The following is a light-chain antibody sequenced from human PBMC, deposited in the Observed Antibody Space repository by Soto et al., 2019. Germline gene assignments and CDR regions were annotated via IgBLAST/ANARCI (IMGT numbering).Light chain of an antibody. CDR2: GAS. CDR3: QQYNNWPPPYT. V-gene: IGKV3-15*01. CDR1: QSVSSN. Sequence: EIVMTQSPATLSVSPGERATLSCRASQSVSSNLAWYQQKPGQAPRLLIYGASTRATGIPARFSGSGSGTEFTLTISSMHSEDFAVYYCQQYNNWPPPYTFGQGTKLEIK. J-gene: IGKJ2*01.